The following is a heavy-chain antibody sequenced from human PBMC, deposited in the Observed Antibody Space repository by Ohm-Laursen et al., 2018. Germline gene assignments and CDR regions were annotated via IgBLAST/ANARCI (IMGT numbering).Heavy chain of an antibody. CDR1: GFTFDDYA. J-gene: IGHJ4*02. V-gene: IGHV3-9*01. Sequence: SLRLSCSASGFTFDDYAMHWVRQAPGKGLEWVSGISWNSGSIGYADSVKGRFTISRDNAKNTLYLQMNSLRAEDTAVYYCARARSLNGDYVEIDYWGQGTLVTVSS. CDR3: ARARSLNGDYVEIDY. CDR2: ISWNSGSI. D-gene: IGHD4-17*01.